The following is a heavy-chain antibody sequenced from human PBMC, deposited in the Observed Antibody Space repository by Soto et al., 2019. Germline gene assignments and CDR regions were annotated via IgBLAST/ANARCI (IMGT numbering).Heavy chain of an antibody. CDR2: IYSSGST. D-gene: IGHD5-18*01. Sequence: PSETLSLTCTVSGSTISSYYWRWIRQPPGKGLEWIGYIYSSGSTNYNPSHKSRGTISLDTSRNQFSLKLSSVTSADTAVYYCARGKSIGYLLYFDPWGQGTLVTVSS. CDR1: GSTISSYY. J-gene: IGHJ5*02. CDR3: ARGKSIGYLLYFDP. V-gene: IGHV4-59*01.